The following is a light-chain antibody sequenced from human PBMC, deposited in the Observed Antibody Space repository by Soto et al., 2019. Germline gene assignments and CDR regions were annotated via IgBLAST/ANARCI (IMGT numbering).Light chain of an antibody. CDR1: QDISNS. CDR3: QQYDNLPLT. CDR2: GAS. V-gene: IGKV1-33*01. J-gene: IGKJ4*01. Sequence: DIHMTQSPSSLSASVGDRVTITCQASQDISNSLNWYQQQPGKVPNLLIYGASNLETGVPSRFSGSGSGTHFTFTINSLQPEDFATYYCQQYDNLPLTFGGGTKVEIK.